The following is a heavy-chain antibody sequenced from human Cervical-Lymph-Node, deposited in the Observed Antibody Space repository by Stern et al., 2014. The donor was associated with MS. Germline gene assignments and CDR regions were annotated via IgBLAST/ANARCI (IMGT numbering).Heavy chain of an antibody. CDR2: IYPGDSDT. CDR1: GYSFTAHW. V-gene: IGHV5-51*01. Sequence: EVQLEESGAEVKKPGESLKISCKGSGYSFTAHWIAWVRQMPGKGLEWMGIIYPGDSDTRSSPSFQGQVTISADKSISTAYLQWSSLKASDTAMYYCARDYGDYAFDYWGQGTLVTVSS. J-gene: IGHJ4*02. CDR3: ARDYGDYAFDY. D-gene: IGHD4-17*01.